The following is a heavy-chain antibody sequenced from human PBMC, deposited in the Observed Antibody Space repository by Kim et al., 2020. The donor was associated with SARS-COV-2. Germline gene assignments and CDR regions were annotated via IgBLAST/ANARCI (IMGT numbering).Heavy chain of an antibody. CDR1: GFTFSDYY. V-gene: IGHV3-11*05. J-gene: IGHJ6*02. CDR3: ARVKCSSTSCGYDYYYYYGMDV. Sequence: GGSLRLSCAASGFTFSDYYMSWIRQAPGKGLEWVSYISSSSSYTNYADSVKGRFTISRDNAKNSLYLQMNSLRAEDTAVYYCARVKCSSTSCGYDYYYYYGMDVWGPGTTFTVSS. CDR2: ISSSSSYT. D-gene: IGHD2-2*01.